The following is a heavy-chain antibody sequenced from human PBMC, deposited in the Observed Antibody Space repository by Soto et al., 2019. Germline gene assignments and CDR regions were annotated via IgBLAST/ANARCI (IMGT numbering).Heavy chain of an antibody. CDR2: INPSGGST. J-gene: IGHJ3*02. V-gene: IGHV1-46*01. D-gene: IGHD5-18*01. CDR1: GYTFASYY. CDR3: ARDSYGRAFDI. Sequence: ASVKVSCKASGYTFASYYMQWVRQAPGQGLEWMGIINPSGGSTSYAQKFQGRVTMTRDTSTSTVYMELSSLRSEDTAVYYCARDSYGRAFDIWGQGTMVTVSS.